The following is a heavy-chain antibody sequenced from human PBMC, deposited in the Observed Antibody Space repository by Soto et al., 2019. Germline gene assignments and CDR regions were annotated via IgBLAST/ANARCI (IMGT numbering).Heavy chain of an antibody. Sequence: EVQLVESGGGLVKPGGSLRLSCAASGFTFSNAWMNWVRQAPGKGLEWVGRIKSKTDGGTTDYAAPVKGRFTISRDDAKNTLYLQMNSLKTEDTAVYYCTTDLGSAYYYDSSGYAEPFDYWGQGTLVTVSS. D-gene: IGHD3-22*01. V-gene: IGHV3-15*07. CDR1: GFTFSNAW. J-gene: IGHJ4*02. CDR3: TTDLGSAYYYDSSGYAEPFDY. CDR2: IKSKTDGGTT.